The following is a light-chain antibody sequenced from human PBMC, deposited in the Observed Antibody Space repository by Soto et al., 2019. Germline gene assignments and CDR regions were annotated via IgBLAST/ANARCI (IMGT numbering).Light chain of an antibody. V-gene: IGKV3-15*01. J-gene: IGKJ4*01. CDR2: GAS. CDR1: QSVSSN. CDR3: QEYNNWPALT. Sequence: EIVMTQSPATLSVSPGERATLSCRANQSVSSNLAWYQQKPGQAPRLLISGASTRATGIPDRFSGSGSGTEFTLTISSLQSEDFAVYYCQEYNNWPALTFGEGTKVEIK.